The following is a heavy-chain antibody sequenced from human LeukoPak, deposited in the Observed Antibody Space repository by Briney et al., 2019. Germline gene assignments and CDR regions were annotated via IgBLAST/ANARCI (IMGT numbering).Heavy chain of an antibody. CDR1: GGSISSSSYY. CDR3: AREDSSGYYYLVSY. J-gene: IGHJ4*02. D-gene: IGHD3-22*01. CDR2: IYYSGST. Sequence: SETLSLTCTVSGGSISSSSYYWGWIRQPPGKGLEWIGSIYYSGSTNYNPSLKSRVTMSVDTSKNQFSLKLSSVTAADTAVYYCAREDSSGYYYLVSYWGQGTLVTVSS. V-gene: IGHV4-39*07.